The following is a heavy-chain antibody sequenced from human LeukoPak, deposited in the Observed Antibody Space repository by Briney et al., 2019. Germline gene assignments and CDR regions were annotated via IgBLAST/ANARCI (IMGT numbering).Heavy chain of an antibody. J-gene: IGHJ5*02. Sequence: APVTVSCTASGYIFTSYAMHWVRQAPGQRLEWMGWINGGKGNIKYSQKFQGRVTISKDTSASTAYMELSSLRSEDTAVYYCARPRRVYCSSTSCAGEAWFDPWGQGTLVTVSS. CDR2: INGGKGNI. CDR1: GYIFTSYA. CDR3: ARPRRVYCSSTSCAGEAWFDP. D-gene: IGHD2-2*01. V-gene: IGHV1-3*01.